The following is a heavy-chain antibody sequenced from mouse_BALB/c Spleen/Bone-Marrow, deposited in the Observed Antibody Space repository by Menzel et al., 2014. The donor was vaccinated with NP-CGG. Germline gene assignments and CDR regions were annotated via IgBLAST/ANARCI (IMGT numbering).Heavy chain of an antibody. CDR1: GFSLTSYG. J-gene: IGHJ4*01. V-gene: IGHV2-9*02. Sequence: VKVVESGPGLVAPSQSLSITCTVSGFSLTSYGVHWVRQPPGKGLEWLGVIWAGGSTNYNSALMSRLSISKDNSKSQVFLKMNRLQTDDTAMYYCARGGGYYYAMDYWGQGTSVTVSS. CDR2: IWAGGST. CDR3: ARGGGYYYAMDY.